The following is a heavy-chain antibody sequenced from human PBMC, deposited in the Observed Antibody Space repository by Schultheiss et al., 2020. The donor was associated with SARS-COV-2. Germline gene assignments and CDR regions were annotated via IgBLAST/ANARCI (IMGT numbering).Heavy chain of an antibody. J-gene: IGHJ4*02. CDR2: IYPGDSDT. V-gene: IGHV5-51*01. D-gene: IGHD2-2*01. Sequence: GSLRLSCKGSGYSFTSYWIGWVRQMPGKGLEWMGIIYPGDSDTRYSPSFQGQVTISADKSISTAYLQWSSLKASDTAMYYCASAIPAATHFDYWGQGTLVTVSS. CDR3: ASAIPAATHFDY. CDR1: GYSFTSYW.